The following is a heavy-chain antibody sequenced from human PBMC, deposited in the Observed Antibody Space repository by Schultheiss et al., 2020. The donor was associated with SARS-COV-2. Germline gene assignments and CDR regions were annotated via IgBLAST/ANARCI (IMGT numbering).Heavy chain of an antibody. CDR3: ARARDYASVSNSHKLYYYYYGMDV. Sequence: KISCKASGGTFSSYGINWVRQAPGQGLEWMGGIIPIFGTANYAQKFQGRVTITADESTSTAYMELSSLRSEDTAVYYCARARDYASVSNSHKLYYYYYGMDVWGQGTTVTVSS. CDR1: GGTFSSYG. V-gene: IGHV1-69*01. CDR2: IIPIFGTA. J-gene: IGHJ6*02. D-gene: IGHD4-17*01.